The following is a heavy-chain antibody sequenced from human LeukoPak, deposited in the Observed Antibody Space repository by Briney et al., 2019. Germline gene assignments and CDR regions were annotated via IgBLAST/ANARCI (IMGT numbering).Heavy chain of an antibody. CDR2: IIPIFGTA. CDR1: GGTFSSYA. D-gene: IGHD6-19*01. V-gene: IGHV1-69*05. CDR3: ARWRYSSGNWFDP. J-gene: IGHJ5*02. Sequence: SVKVSCKASGGTFSSYAISWVRQAPGQGLEWMGGIIPIFGTANYAQKFQGRVTITTDESTSTAYMGLSSLRSEDTAVYYCARWRYSSGNWFDPWGQGTLVTVSS.